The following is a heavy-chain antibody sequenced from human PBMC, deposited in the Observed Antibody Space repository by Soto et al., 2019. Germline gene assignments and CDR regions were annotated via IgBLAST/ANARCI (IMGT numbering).Heavy chain of an antibody. J-gene: IGHJ5*02. CDR1: GGSISSYY. CDR3: ARGERCSGGSCSNWFDP. Sequence: SETLSLTCTVSGGSISSYYWSWIRQPPGKGLEWIGYIYYSGSTNYNPSLKSRVTISVDTSKNQFSLKLSSVTAADTAVYYCARGERCSGGSCSNWFDPWGQGTLVTVSS. V-gene: IGHV4-59*01. D-gene: IGHD2-15*01. CDR2: IYYSGST.